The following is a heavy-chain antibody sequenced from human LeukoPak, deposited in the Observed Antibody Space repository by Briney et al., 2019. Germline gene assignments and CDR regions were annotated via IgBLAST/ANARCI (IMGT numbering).Heavy chain of an antibody. Sequence: SETLSLTCTVSGGSLSSSTYYWGWIRQPPGKGLEWIGSIYYSGSTYYNPSLKSRITISVDTSKNQFSLKLSSVTAADTAVYYCASTQLTIRYWFDPWGQGTLVTVSS. D-gene: IGHD4/OR15-4a*01. J-gene: IGHJ5*02. V-gene: IGHV4-39*01. CDR3: ASTQLTIRYWFDP. CDR1: GGSLSSSTYY. CDR2: IYYSGST.